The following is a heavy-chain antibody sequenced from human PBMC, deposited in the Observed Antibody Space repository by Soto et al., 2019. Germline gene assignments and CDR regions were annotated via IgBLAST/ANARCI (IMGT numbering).Heavy chain of an antibody. V-gene: IGHV3-30-3*01. CDR1: GFTFSSYA. CDR2: ISYDGSNK. J-gene: IGHJ2*01. CDR3: ARPRDGWYFDL. Sequence: QVQLVESGGGVVQPGRSLRLSCAASGFTFSSYAMHWVRQAPGKGLEWVAVISYDGSNKYYADSVKGRFTISRDNSKNTLYLKMNRLRAEDTAVYYCARPRDGWYFDLWGRGTLVTVSA.